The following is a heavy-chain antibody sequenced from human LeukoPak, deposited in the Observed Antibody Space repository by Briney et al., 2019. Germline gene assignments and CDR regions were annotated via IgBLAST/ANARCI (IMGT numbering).Heavy chain of an antibody. V-gene: IGHV4-39*02. CDR2: IYYSGCT. D-gene: IGHD1-26*01. CDR1: GGSISSSSYY. Sequence: SETLSLTCTVSGGSISSSSYYWGWIRQPPGKGLEWVGSIYYSGCTYYNPSRKSRVTISVDTSKNQLSLKLSSVTAADAAVYYCAREAVGATLDAFDIWGQGTMVTVSS. CDR3: AREAVGATLDAFDI. J-gene: IGHJ3*02.